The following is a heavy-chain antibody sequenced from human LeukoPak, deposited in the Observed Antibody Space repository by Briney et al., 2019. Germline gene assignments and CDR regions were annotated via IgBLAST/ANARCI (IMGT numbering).Heavy chain of an antibody. CDR1: GFTFDDYG. V-gene: IGHV3-20*04. CDR2: INWNGDST. Sequence: SGGPLRLSCAASGFTFDDYGMSWVRQGPGKGLEWVSGINWNGDSTGYADSVKGRFTISRDNAKNSLYLRMNSLRAEDTALYYCARRDGYNHLDYWGQGTLVTVSP. D-gene: IGHD5-24*01. CDR3: ARRDGYNHLDY. J-gene: IGHJ4*02.